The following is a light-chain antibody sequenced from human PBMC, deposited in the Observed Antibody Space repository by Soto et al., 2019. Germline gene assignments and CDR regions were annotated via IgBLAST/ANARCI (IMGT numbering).Light chain of an antibody. J-gene: IGLJ2*01. CDR3: SSYTTSSTVV. Sequence: QSALTQPASVSGSPGQSITLSCTGTSSDVGVFHYVSWYQQHPGEAPKLIIYEVNNRPSGVSNRFSGSKSGNTASLTISGLQAEDEADYYCSSYTTSSTVVFGGGTKLTVL. CDR2: EVN. V-gene: IGLV2-14*01. CDR1: SSDVGVFHY.